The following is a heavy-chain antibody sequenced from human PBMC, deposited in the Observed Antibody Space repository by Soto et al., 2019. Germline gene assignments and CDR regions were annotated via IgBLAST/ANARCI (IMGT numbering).Heavy chain of an antibody. Sequence: QVQLQQWGAGLLKPSETLSLTCAVYGGFVSSGSYYWSWIRQPPGQGLEWIGEMSHSGGTHFNPSLKSRVTISVDTSKNQFSLRMSSVPAADTALYYCARVERGTATTVVDAFDIWGPGKMVTVSS. CDR3: ARVERGTATTVVDAFDI. D-gene: IGHD1-1*01. V-gene: IGHV4-34*01. CDR1: GGFVSSGSYY. CDR2: MSHSGGT. J-gene: IGHJ3*02.